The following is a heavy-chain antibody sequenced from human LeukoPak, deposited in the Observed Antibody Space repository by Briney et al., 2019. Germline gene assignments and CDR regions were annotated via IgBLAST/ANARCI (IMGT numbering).Heavy chain of an antibody. V-gene: IGHV4-34*01. CDR3: ARVSYYHGSGSYLRAPFDY. J-gene: IGHJ4*02. CDR1: GGSFSGYY. D-gene: IGHD3-10*01. Sequence: SETLSLTCAVYGGSFSGYYWSWIRQPPGKGLEWIGEINHSGNTHYNGSLKSRVTISVDMSKNQFSLKLSSVTAADTAVYYCARVSYYHGSGSYLRAPFDYWGQGTLVTVSS. CDR2: INHSGNT.